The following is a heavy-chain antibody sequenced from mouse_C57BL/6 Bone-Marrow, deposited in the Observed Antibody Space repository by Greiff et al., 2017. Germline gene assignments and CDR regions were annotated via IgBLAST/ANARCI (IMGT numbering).Heavy chain of an antibody. V-gene: IGHV14-1*01. CDR1: GFNIQDYY. CDR2: IDPEDGDT. D-gene: IGHD1-1*01. J-gene: IGHJ2*01. Sequence: VQLQQSGAELVRPGASVKLSCTASGFNIQDYYMHWVKQRPEQGLEWLGRIDPEDGDTDYAPKCKGKATMSAYTSYNTAYLQLSSLTSEYTAVYYCATSVDVDFGGQGTTLTVSS. CDR3: ATSVDVDF.